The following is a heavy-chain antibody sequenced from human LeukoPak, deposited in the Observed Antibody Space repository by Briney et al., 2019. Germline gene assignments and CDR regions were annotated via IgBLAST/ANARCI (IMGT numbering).Heavy chain of an antibody. J-gene: IGHJ4*02. D-gene: IGHD6-19*01. V-gene: IGHV1-18*01. CDR1: GYTFTNYG. CDR3: ARHRIAVAGSHFDY. Sequence: ASVKVSCKASGYTFTNYGIIWVRQAPGQGLEWMGWISAFNGNTNYAQKLQGRVTMTTDTSTSTAYMELRSLRSDDTAVYYCARHRIAVAGSHFDYWGQGTLVTVSS. CDR2: ISAFNGNT.